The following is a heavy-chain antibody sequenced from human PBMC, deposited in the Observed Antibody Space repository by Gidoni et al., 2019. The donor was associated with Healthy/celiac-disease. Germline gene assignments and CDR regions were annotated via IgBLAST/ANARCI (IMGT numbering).Heavy chain of an antibody. D-gene: IGHD2-2*01. CDR2: FSPIFGTA. V-gene: IGHV1-69*01. Sequence: QVQLVQSGAEVKKPGSSLKVSCKASGGTFSSYAISWVRQAHGQGLEWMGGFSPIFGTANYAQKFQGIVTITADESTSTAYMELSSLRSEDTAVYYCARGYCSSTSCYRFDPWGQGTLVTVSS. CDR1: GGTFSSYA. J-gene: IGHJ5*02. CDR3: ARGYCSSTSCYRFDP.